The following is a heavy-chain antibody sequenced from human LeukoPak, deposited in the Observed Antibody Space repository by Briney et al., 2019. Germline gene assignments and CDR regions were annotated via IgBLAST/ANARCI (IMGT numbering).Heavy chain of an antibody. CDR3: AREVGFGSQVYYFDY. V-gene: IGHV1-2*06. D-gene: IGHD3-10*01. CDR2: INSNSGDT. J-gene: IGHJ4*02. Sequence: ASVKVSCKASGYTFTGYYVHWVRQAPGQGLEWMGRINSNSGDTKYMQKFQGRVTMTRDTSIGTAYMDLSRLTSDDTAVYYCAREVGFGSQVYYFDYWGQGTLVTVSS. CDR1: GYTFTGYY.